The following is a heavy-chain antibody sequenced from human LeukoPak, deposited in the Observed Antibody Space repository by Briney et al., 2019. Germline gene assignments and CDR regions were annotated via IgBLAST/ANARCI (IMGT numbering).Heavy chain of an antibody. V-gene: IGHV3-30*18. CDR1: GFIFSDSG. J-gene: IGHJ4*02. CDR3: AKLARYYFDY. Sequence: GGSLRLSCEASGFIFSDSGMSWVRQAPGKGLEWVAVISYDGSNKYYADSVKGRFTISRDNSKNTLYLQMNSLRAEDTAVYYCAKLARYYFDYWGQGTLVTVSS. CDR2: ISYDGSNK. D-gene: IGHD3-3*02.